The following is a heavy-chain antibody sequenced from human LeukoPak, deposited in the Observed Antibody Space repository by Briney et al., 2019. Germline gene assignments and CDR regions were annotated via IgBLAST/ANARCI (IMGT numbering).Heavy chain of an antibody. Sequence: GESLKISCKGSGYSFTSYWIGWVRQMPGKGLEWMGIIYPGDSDTRHSPSFQGQVTISADKAISTAYLQWSSLKASDTAMYYCARAASAHYYYYGMDVWGQGTTATVSS. J-gene: IGHJ6*02. CDR1: GYSFTSYW. CDR3: ARAASAHYYYYGMDV. V-gene: IGHV5-51*01. CDR2: IYPGDSDT. D-gene: IGHD2-15*01.